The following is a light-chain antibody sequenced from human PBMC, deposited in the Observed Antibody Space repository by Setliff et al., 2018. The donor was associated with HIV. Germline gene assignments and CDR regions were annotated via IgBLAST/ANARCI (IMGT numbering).Light chain of an antibody. Sequence: QSVLTQPPSVSGSPGQSVTISCTGTSSDIGTYNRVSWYQQPPGTAPKLMIYEVSNRPSGVPDRFSGSKSGNTASPIISGLQAEDEADYYCSSYTRSSTLVFGGGTKVTV. J-gene: IGLJ2*01. CDR3: SSYTRSSTLV. CDR1: SSDIGTYNR. V-gene: IGLV2-18*02. CDR2: EVS.